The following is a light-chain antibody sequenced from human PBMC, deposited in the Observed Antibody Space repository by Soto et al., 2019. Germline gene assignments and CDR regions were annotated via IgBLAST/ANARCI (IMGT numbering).Light chain of an antibody. CDR3: EQANTCLLT. CDR1: QSISTS. Sequence: DIQMTQYNSTLSASVGDRVTITCRASQSISTSLAWYQQKPGKAPKLLIYKASTLKSGVPSRFSGSGYGTDFTLTISSLQPEDFATYYCEQANTCLLTLGPGTKVDN. J-gene: IGKJ3*01. CDR2: KAS. V-gene: IGKV1-5*03.